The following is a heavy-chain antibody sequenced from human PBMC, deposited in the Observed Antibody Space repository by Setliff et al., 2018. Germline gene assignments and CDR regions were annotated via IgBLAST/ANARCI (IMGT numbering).Heavy chain of an antibody. J-gene: IGHJ6*03. D-gene: IGHD5-18*01. V-gene: IGHV1-69*05. CDR3: AREGVDTRSSTDYRYYMDL. CDR2: TIPNFGIT. CDR1: GGTFSSYG. Sequence: GASVKVSCKASGGTFSSYGISWVRQAPGQGLEWLGGTIPNFGITNYAQEFQGRVTIITDESTSTAYMELSSLRFEDTAVYYCAREGVDTRSSTDYRYYMDLWGKGTTVTVSS.